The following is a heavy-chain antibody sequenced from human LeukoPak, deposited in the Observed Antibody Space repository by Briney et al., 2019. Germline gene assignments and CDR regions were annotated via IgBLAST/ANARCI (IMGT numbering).Heavy chain of an antibody. Sequence: GGSLRLSCAASGFTFSSYSMNWVRQAPGKGLEWISYISSSGGTIYYADSVKGRFTISRDNTDNSLFLQMSSLRAEDTAVYYCARERRQWQPFDIWGQGTMVTVSS. J-gene: IGHJ3*02. CDR1: GFTFSSYS. CDR2: ISSSGGTI. CDR3: ARERRQWQPFDI. D-gene: IGHD6-19*01. V-gene: IGHV3-48*04.